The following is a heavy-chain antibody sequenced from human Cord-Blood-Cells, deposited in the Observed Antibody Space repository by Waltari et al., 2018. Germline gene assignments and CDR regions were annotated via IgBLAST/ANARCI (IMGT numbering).Heavy chain of an antibody. V-gene: IGHV1-8*03. CDR2: MNPNSGNT. D-gene: IGHD2-2*01. J-gene: IGHJ4*02. CDR1: GYTFTSYD. CDR3: ARAAAGSGVPAARPLDY. Sequence: QVQRVQSGAEVKKPGASVKVSCKASGYTFTSYDINWVRQATGQGLEWMGWMNPNSGNTGYAQKFQGRVTITRNTSISTAYMELSSLRSEDTAVYYCARAAAGSGVPAARPLDYWGQGTLVTVSS.